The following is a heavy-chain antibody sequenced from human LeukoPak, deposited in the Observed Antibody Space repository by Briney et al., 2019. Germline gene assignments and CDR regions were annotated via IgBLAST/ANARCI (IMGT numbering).Heavy chain of an antibody. J-gene: IGHJ5*02. CDR3: AKSVYRAAADTGSFDH. CDR1: GFTFSSYA. CDR2: IRYDGGNK. V-gene: IGHV3-30*02. Sequence: PGRSLRLSCAASGFTFSSYAMHWVRQAPGKGLEWVAFIRYDGGNKYYADSVKGRFTISGDNSRNTLYLQMNSLRAEDTAMYYCAKSVYRAAADTGSFDHWGQGTRVTVSS. D-gene: IGHD1-26*01.